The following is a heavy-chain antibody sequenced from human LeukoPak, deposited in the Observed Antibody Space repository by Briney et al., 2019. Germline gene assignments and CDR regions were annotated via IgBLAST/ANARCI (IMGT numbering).Heavy chain of an antibody. V-gene: IGHV1-69*05. J-gene: IGHJ4*02. CDR1: GGTFSSYA. D-gene: IGHD6-6*01. CDR3: ARGGAPYSSSSEDYFDY. CDR2: IIPIFGTA. Sequence: ASVKVSCKASGGTFSSYAISWVRQAPGQGLEWMGGIIPIFGTANYAQKFQGRVTITTDESTSTAYMELSSLRSEDTAVYYCARGGAPYSSSSEDYFDYWGQGTLVTVSS.